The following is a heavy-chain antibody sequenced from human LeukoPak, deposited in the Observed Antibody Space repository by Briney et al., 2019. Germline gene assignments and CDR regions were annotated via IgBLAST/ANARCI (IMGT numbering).Heavy chain of an antibody. CDR2: IWYDGSNK. CDR3: ARDGLGIAAAGTFDY. J-gene: IGHJ4*02. Sequence: GGSLRLSCAASGFTFSIYGMHWVRQAPGKGLEWVAVIWYDGSNKYYADSVKGRFTISRDNSKNTLYLQMNSLRAEDTAVYYCARDGLGIAAAGTFDYWGQGTLVTVSS. V-gene: IGHV3-33*01. D-gene: IGHD6-13*01. CDR1: GFTFSIYG.